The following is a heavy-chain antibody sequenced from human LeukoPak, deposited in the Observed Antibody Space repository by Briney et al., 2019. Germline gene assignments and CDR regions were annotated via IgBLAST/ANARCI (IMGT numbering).Heavy chain of an antibody. CDR2: IWYDGSNK. V-gene: IGHV3-33*01. Sequence: PARSLRLSCAASGFSFSSYGMHWVRQAPGKGLEWVAVIWYDGSNKYYADSVKGRFTLSRDNSKDTLDLQMNSLRAEDTAVYFCVRDENYIWGSYRLDYWGQGTLVTVSS. CDR3: VRDENYIWGSYRLDY. D-gene: IGHD3-16*02. CDR1: GFSFSSYG. J-gene: IGHJ4*02.